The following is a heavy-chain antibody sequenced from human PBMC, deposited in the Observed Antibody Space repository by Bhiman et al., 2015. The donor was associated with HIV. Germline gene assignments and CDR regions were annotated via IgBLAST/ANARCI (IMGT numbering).Heavy chain of an antibody. J-gene: IGHJ3*02. CDR3: ARDRTAGYSNSKKAFDI. V-gene: IGHV3-48*03. Sequence: EVQLVESGGGLVQPGGSLRLSCAASGFTFSNYEMIWVRQAPGKGLEWISFISSSGTTINYADSVKGRFTMSRDNAKNSLYLQMNSLRAEDTAVYYCARDRTAGYSNSKKAFDIWGQGTMVTVSS. CDR1: GFTFSNYE. D-gene: IGHD6-13*01. CDR2: ISSSGTTI.